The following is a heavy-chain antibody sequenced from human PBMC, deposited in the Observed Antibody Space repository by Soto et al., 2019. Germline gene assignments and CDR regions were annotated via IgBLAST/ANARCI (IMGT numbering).Heavy chain of an antibody. J-gene: IGHJ4*02. D-gene: IGHD1-7*01. CDR3: ARGNYKDF. V-gene: IGHV1-18*01. Sequence: QVQLVQSGAEVKKPGASVKVSCKASGYNLMTYGINWVRQAPGQGLEWVAWISAYNGTRYYAQNFQGRVTMTTDAHTSTAYMELRSLRSDDTAIYFCARGNYKDFWGQVTLVTVSS. CDR1: GYNLMTYG. CDR2: ISAYNGTR.